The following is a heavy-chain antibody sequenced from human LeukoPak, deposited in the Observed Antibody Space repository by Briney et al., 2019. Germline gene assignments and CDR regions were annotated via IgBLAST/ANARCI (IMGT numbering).Heavy chain of an antibody. Sequence: PSETLSLTCTVSGGSISNGGYYWSWIRQHPGKGLEWIGYIYYSGSTYYNPSLKSRVTISVDTSKNQFSLNLNSVTAADTAVYYCARNREYYFDYWGQGALVTVSS. CDR1: GGSISNGGYY. V-gene: IGHV4-31*03. J-gene: IGHJ4*02. CDR2: IYYSGST. D-gene: IGHD3-10*01. CDR3: ARNREYYFDY.